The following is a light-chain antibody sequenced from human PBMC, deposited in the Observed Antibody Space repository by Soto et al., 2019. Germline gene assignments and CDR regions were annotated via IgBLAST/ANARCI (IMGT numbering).Light chain of an antibody. J-gene: IGLJ2*01. V-gene: IGLV2-11*01. CDR3: CSYAGSYVV. CDR1: SSDVGGYNY. Sequence: LTQPRSVSGSPGQSVTISCTGTSSDVGGYNYVSWYQQHPGKAPKLMIYDVSKRPSGVPDRFSGSKSGNTASLTISGLQAEDEADYYCCSYAGSYVVFGGGTKLTVL. CDR2: DVS.